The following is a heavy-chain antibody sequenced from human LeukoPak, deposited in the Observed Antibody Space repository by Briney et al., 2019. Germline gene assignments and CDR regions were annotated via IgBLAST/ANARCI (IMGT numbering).Heavy chain of an antibody. V-gene: IGHV4-59*11. D-gene: IGHD6-19*01. J-gene: IGHJ4*02. CDR1: GGSISSHY. CDR3: ARGCCGWEAAPDYFDY. Sequence: PSETLSLTCTISGGSISSHYWSWIRQPPGKGLEWIGYIYYSGSTDYNPSLKSRVTISVDTSKNQFSLKLSSVSAANTAVYYCARGCCGWEAAPDYFDYWGQGTLVTVSS. CDR2: IYYSGST.